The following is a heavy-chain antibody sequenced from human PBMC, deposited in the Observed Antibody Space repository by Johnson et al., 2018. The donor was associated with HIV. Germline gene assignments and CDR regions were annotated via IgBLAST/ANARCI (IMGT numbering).Heavy chain of an antibody. J-gene: IGHJ3*02. Sequence: EVHLVESGGALVQPGGSLRLSCAASGFTFDDYAMHWVRQAPGKGLEWVSGISWNSGSIGYADSVKGRFTISRDNAKNSLYLQMNSLRAEDTALYYCAKDRDLAAAGTDAFDIWGQGTMVTVSS. CDR2: ISWNSGSI. V-gene: IGHV3-9*01. CDR3: AKDRDLAAAGTDAFDI. D-gene: IGHD6-13*01. CDR1: GFTFDDYA.